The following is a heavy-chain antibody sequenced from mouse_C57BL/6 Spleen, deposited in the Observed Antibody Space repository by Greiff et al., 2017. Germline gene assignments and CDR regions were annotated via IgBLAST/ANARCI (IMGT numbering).Heavy chain of an antibody. Sequence: QVQLQQPGAELVRPGSSVKLSCKASGYTFTSYWMHWVKQRPIQGLEWIGNIDPSDSETHYNQKFKDKATLTVDKSSSTAYMQLSILTSEDAAVYYCAREGGTGYWGQGTTLTVSS. V-gene: IGHV1-52*01. CDR1: GYTFTSYW. CDR2: IDPSDSET. D-gene: IGHD3-3*01. J-gene: IGHJ2*01. CDR3: AREGGTGY.